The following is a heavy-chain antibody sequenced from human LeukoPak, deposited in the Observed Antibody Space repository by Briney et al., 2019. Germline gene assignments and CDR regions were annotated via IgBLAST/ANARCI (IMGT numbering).Heavy chain of an antibody. CDR2: ISGSGGST. D-gene: IGHD5-24*01. CDR3: ASPTLRDGGVDY. CDR1: GFTFSNAW. Sequence: GGSLRLSCATSGFTFSNAWMNWVRQAPGKGLEWVSAISGSGGSTYYADSVKGRFTISRDNSKNTLYLQMNSLRAEDTAVYYCASPTLRDGGVDYWGQGTLVTVSS. V-gene: IGHV3-23*01. J-gene: IGHJ4*02.